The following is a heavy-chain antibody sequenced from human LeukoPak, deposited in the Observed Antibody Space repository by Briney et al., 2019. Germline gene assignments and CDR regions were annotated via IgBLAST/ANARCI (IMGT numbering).Heavy chain of an antibody. CDR2: ISAYNGHT. Sequence: PAASVKVSCKASGYAFTSFGISWVRQAPGQGLEWMGWISAYNGHTNYAQRFQGRVTMTTDTSTSTAYMELRSLRSGDTAVYYCARVWGVVVTAIPDYWGQGTLVTVSS. V-gene: IGHV1-18*01. CDR3: ARVWGVVVTAIPDY. D-gene: IGHD2-21*02. CDR1: GYAFTSFG. J-gene: IGHJ4*02.